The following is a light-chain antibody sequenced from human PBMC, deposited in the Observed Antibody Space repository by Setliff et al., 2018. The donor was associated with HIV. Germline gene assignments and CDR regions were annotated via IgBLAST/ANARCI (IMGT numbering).Light chain of an antibody. CDR3: QSYDGDSVI. CDR2: EDN. V-gene: IGLV6-57*01. Sequence: NFMLTQPHSVSESPGKTVIISCTRSSGGIANNYVQWYQQRPGSSPTTVIYEDNRRPSGVPDRFSGSIDGSSNSASLTIFGLKTEDEADYYCQSYDGDSVIFGGGTKATVL. J-gene: IGLJ2*01. CDR1: SGGIANNY.